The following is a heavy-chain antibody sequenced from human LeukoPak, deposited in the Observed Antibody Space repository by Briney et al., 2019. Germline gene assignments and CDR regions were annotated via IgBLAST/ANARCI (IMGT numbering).Heavy chain of an antibody. CDR2: IRYDGSNK. D-gene: IGHD1-26*01. J-gene: IGHJ4*02. CDR3: AEDPQKWESYFDY. Sequence: PGGSLRLSCAASGFTFSSYGMHWVRQAPGKGLEWVAFIRYDGSNKYYADSVKGRFTISRDNSKNTLYLQMNSLRAEDTAVYYCAEDPQKWESYFDYWGQGTLVTVSS. V-gene: IGHV3-30*02. CDR1: GFTFSSYG.